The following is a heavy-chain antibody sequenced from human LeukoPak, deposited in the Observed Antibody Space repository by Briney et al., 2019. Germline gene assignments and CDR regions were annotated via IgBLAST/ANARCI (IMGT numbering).Heavy chain of an antibody. D-gene: IGHD6-19*01. Sequence: SETLSLTCTVSAGSISSSSYFWGWIRQPPGKGPEWIGNIYYSGRTYYNPSLKSRVTISVDTSKNQFSLKLSSVTAADTAVYYCARAVEYSSGWKYFQHWGQGTLVTVSS. CDR1: AGSISSSSYF. J-gene: IGHJ1*01. CDR2: IYYSGRT. CDR3: ARAVEYSSGWKYFQH. V-gene: IGHV4-39*07.